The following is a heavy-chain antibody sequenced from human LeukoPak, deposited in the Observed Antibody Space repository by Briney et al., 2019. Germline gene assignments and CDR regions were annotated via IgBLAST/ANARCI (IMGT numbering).Heavy chain of an antibody. V-gene: IGHV4-38-2*01. CDR1: GYSITSGYY. Sequence: SETLSLTCAVSGYSITSGYYWGWIRQPPGKGLEWIGSIYHSGSTYYNPSLKTRVTISVDTSKNQFSLKLSSVTAADTAVYYCARSARYGNGYYYYYYYMDVWGKGTTVTVSS. CDR3: ARSARYGNGYYYYYYYMDV. J-gene: IGHJ6*03. CDR2: IYHSGST. D-gene: IGHD5-18*01.